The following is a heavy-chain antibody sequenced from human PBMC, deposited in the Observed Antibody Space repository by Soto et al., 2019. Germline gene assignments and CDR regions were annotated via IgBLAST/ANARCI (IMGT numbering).Heavy chain of an antibody. D-gene: IGHD3-22*01. Sequence: GSLRLSCAASGFTFSNAWMSWVRQAPGKGLEWVGRIKSKTDGGTTDYAAPVKGRFTISRDDSKNTLYLQMNSLKTEDTAVYYCTTGVSYYYDSSGYYEDYWGQGTLVTVSS. V-gene: IGHV3-15*01. J-gene: IGHJ4*02. CDR1: GFTFSNAW. CDR2: IKSKTDGGTT. CDR3: TTGVSYYYDSSGYYEDY.